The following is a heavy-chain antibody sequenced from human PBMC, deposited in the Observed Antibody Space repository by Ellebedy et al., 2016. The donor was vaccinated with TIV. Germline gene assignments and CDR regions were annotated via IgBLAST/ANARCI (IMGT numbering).Heavy chain of an antibody. D-gene: IGHD3-3*01. V-gene: IGHV3-21*01. CDR3: ARWTPGDFWSGSPLMDV. J-gene: IGHJ6*02. CDR1: GFTFSYYS. CDR2: ISSSGLYI. Sequence: GESLKISCAASGFTFSYYSMNWVRQAPGTGLEWVSSISSSGLYIYYADSMKVRFTISRDNAKKSLYLQMNSLRAEDTAVYYCARWTPGDFWSGSPLMDVWGQGTTVTVSS.